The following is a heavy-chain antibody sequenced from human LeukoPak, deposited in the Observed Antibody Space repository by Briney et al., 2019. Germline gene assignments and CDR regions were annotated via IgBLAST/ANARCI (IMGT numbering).Heavy chain of an antibody. J-gene: IGHJ6*03. D-gene: IGHD3-10*01. CDR1: GFTFRRYC. CDR3: ARDEVRIASGGSGTYSLNYYYYMDV. V-gene: IGHV3-30*03. CDR2: ISYGGSNK. Sequence: GSLRLSCSASGFTFRRYCMYRVRQAPGKGLEGVAGISYGGSNKYFADSVKGRFTISRDNANNSVYLHMNSLRAEDTAVYYCARDEVRIASGGSGTYSLNYYYYMDVWGKGATVIVFS.